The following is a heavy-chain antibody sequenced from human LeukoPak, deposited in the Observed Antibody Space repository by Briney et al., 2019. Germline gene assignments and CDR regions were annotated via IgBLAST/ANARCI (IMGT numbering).Heavy chain of an antibody. CDR2: ISYDGSNK. CDR3: ARDYDILTGYYSPSGAFDI. V-gene: IGHV3-30-3*01. D-gene: IGHD3-9*01. J-gene: IGHJ3*02. Sequence: GGSLRLSCAASGFTVSSNYMSWVRQAPGKGLEWVAVISYDGSNKYYADSVKGRFTISRDNSKNTLYLQMNSLRAEDTAVYYCARDYDILTGYYSPSGAFDIWGQGTMVTVSS. CDR1: GFTVSSNY.